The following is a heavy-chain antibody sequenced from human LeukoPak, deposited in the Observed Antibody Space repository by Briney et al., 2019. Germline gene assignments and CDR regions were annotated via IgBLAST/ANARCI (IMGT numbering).Heavy chain of an antibody. D-gene: IGHD3-3*01. CDR1: RYTFTSYA. V-gene: IGHV7-4-1*02. J-gene: IGHJ3*02. CDR2: MNTKTGNP. CDR3: ARDLPYSYDFWSGAAHAFDI. Sequence: ASVKVSCKASRYTFTSYARNWVRQAPGQGLEWMGCMNTKTGNPTYAQGFTGRFVFSLDTSVSTAYLQISSLKAEDTAVYYCARDLPYSYDFWSGAAHAFDIWGQGTMVTVSS.